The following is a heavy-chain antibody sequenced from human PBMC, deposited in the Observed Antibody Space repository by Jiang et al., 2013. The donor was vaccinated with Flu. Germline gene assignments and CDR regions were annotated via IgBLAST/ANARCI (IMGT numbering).Heavy chain of an antibody. CDR1: GGSISSVGYY. J-gene: IGHJ6*02. Sequence: GSGLVKPSQTLSLTCTVSGGSISSVGYYWSWIRQPPGKGLEWIGYIYYSGHTYYNPSLQGQVTISVDTSKNQFSLSLNSVIAADTAVYYCAAEREHYGMDVWGQGTTVTVSS. D-gene: IGHD1-26*01. V-gene: IGHV4-30-4*01. CDR3: AAEREHYGMDV. CDR2: IYYSGHT.